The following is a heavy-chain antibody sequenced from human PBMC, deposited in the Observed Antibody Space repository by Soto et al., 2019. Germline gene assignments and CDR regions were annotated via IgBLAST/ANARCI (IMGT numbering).Heavy chain of an antibody. V-gene: IGHV3-23*01. CDR1: GFTFSSYA. J-gene: IGHJ6*02. CDR3: AKDVRRYFDWFYGMDV. D-gene: IGHD3-9*01. CDR2: ISGSGGST. Sequence: GGSLRLSCAASGFTFSSYAMSWVRQAPGKGLEWVSAISGSGGSTYYADSVKGRFTISRDNSKNTLYLQMNSLRAEDTAVYYCAKDVRRYFDWFYGMDVWGQGTTVTVSS.